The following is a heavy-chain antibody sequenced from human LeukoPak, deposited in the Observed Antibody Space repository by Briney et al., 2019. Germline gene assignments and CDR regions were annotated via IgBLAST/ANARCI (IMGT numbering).Heavy chain of an antibody. D-gene: IGHD1-26*01. J-gene: IGHJ4*02. CDR3: ARGDEWELAVDY. CDR1: GYPFSGYY. CDR2: IKPNSGDT. Sequence: ASVKVPCKASGYPFSGYYINWVRYGPGQGLEWMGWIKPNSGDTNYAQKFQGRLTMTRDTTISTVYMELNRLRSDDTAVYYCARGDEWELAVDYWGQGTLITVSS. V-gene: IGHV1-2*02.